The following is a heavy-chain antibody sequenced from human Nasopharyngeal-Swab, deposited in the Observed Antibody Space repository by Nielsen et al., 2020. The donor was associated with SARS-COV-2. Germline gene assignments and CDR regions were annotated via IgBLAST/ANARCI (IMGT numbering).Heavy chain of an antibody. CDR1: GFTFSSYG. CDR3: ARDMVLLPYSGSYPDAFDI. D-gene: IGHD1-26*01. J-gene: IGHJ3*02. CDR2: IWYDRSNK. V-gene: IGHV3-33*01. Sequence: GESLKISCAASGFTFSSYGMHWVRQAPGKGLEWVAVIWYDRSNKYYADSVKGRFTISRDNSKNTLYLQMNSLRAEDTAVYYCARDMVLLPYSGSYPDAFDIWGQGTMVTVSS.